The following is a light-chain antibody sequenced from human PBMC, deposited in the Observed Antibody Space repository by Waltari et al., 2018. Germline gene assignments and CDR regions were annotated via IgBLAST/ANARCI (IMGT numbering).Light chain of an antibody. V-gene: IGKV3-20*01. J-gene: IGKJ4*01. CDR2: GAS. Sequence: EIVLTQSPGTLSLSPGERATLSCRASQSVGNNYLAWYQKKGGQAPRLLIYGASGRATGIPDRFSGSGSGTDFTLTINRLEPEDFAVYYCQQYATSPLTFGGGTKVEI. CDR3: QQYATSPLT. CDR1: QSVGNNY.